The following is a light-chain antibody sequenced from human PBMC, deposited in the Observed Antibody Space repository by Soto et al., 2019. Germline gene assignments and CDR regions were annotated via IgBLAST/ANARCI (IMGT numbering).Light chain of an antibody. J-gene: IGKJ1*01. CDR1: GFVIXX. CDR2: AAS. V-gene: IGKV1-12*01. Sequence: DIQMTQSPSCVSASVLDGVTVTGRAIGFVIXXGAWYQQKPGKAPKLLIYAASNLQSGVPSRFSGSGSGTDFTLTISRLEPEDFAVYYCQQYGSSLTWTFGQGTKVDIK. CDR3: QQYGSSLTWT.